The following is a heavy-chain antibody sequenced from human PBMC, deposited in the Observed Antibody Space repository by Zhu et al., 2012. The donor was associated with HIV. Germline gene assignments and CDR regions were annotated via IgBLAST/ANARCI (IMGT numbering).Heavy chain of an antibody. CDR2: IYHSGST. Sequence: QVQLQESGPGLVKPSETLSLTCTVSGYSIYRGYYWGWIRLPPGKGLEWIGTIYHSGSTFYSPSLKSRVTMSVDTSKNQFSLKVDSVTAADTAMYYCARQRAAVLATRXQWSVYFDLVGPGTLVTVSS. J-gene: IGHJ2*01. CDR1: GYSIYRGYY. CDR3: ARQRAAVLATRXQWSVYFDL. V-gene: IGHV4-38-2*02. D-gene: IGHD3-3*01.